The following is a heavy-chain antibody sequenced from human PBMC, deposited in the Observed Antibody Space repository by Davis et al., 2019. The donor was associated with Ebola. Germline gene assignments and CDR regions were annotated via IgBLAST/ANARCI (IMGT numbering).Heavy chain of an antibody. CDR3: ARSYGYDY. Sequence: ASVTVSCKASGYTFTSYGISWVRQAPGQGLEWMGWISAYNGNTNYAQNVQGRVTMTTDTSTSTAYMEVGILRSDDTAVYYCARSYGYDYWGQGTLVTVSS. CDR1: GYTFTSYG. J-gene: IGHJ4*02. V-gene: IGHV1-18*01. D-gene: IGHD3-16*01. CDR2: ISAYNGNT.